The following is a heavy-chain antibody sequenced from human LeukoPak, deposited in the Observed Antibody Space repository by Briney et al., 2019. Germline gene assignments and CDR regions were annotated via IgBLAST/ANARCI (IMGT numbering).Heavy chain of an antibody. CDR3: ATRPDIAATGPGWFDP. V-gene: IGHV4-39*07. J-gene: IGHJ5*02. CDR2: INHSEST. CDR1: GGSISSSSYY. D-gene: IGHD6-13*01. Sequence: SETLSLTCTVSGGSISSSSYYWGWIRQPPGKGLEWIGEINHSESTNYNPSLKSRVTLSVDTYKSQFSLKLRSVTAADTAVYYCATRPDIAATGPGWFDPWGQGTLVTVSS.